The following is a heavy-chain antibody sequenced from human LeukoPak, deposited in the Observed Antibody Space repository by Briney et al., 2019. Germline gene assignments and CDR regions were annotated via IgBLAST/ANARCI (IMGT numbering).Heavy chain of an antibody. CDR1: GFTFSSYA. V-gene: IGHV3-23*01. CDR2: ISGSGGST. Sequence: GGSLRLSCAASGFTFSSYAMSWVRQAPGKGLEWVSAISGSGGSTYYADSVKGRFTISRDNSKNTLYLQMNSLRAEDTAVYYCAKDPSLISRTSSSSGLDYWGQGTLVTVSS. J-gene: IGHJ4*02. CDR3: AKDPSLISRTSSSSGLDY. D-gene: IGHD6-6*01.